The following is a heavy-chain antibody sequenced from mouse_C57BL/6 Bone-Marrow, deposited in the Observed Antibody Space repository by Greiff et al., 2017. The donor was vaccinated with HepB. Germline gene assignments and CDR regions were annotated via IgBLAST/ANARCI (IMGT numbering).Heavy chain of an antibody. CDR1: GYTFTSYW. Sequence: VQLQQPGAELVRPGTSVKLSCKASGYTFTSYWMHWVKQRPGQGLEWIGVIDPSDSYTNYNQKFKGKATLTVDTSSSTAYMQLSSLTSEDSAVYYCANYYGSSRDYFDHWGQGTTLTVSS. V-gene: IGHV1-59*01. CDR3: ANYYGSSRDYFDH. J-gene: IGHJ2*01. D-gene: IGHD1-1*01. CDR2: IDPSDSYT.